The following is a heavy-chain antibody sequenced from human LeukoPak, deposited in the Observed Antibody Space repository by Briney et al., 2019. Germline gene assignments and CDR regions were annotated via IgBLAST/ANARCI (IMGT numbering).Heavy chain of an antibody. CDR3: ARDYHGSGSLTTFDY. J-gene: IGHJ4*02. Sequence: ASVKVSCKASGYTFINYAISWVRQAPGQGLEWMGIINPRGGSATSAQKFQGRVTLTRDTSTSTVYMELSSLRSEDTAVYYCARDYHGSGSLTTFDYWGQGTLVTVSS. CDR1: GYTFINYA. V-gene: IGHV1-46*01. CDR2: INPRGGSA. D-gene: IGHD3-10*01.